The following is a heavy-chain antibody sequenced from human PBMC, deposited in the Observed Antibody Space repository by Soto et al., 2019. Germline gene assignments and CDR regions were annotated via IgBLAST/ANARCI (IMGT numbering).Heavy chain of an antibody. D-gene: IGHD3-9*01. Sequence: SETLSLTCTVSGGSISSSSYYWGWIRQPPGKGLEWIGSIYYSGSTYYNPSLKGRVTISVDTSKNQFSLKLSSVTAADTAVYYCARAYYDILTGYYNYFDYWGQGTLVTVSS. CDR2: IYYSGST. J-gene: IGHJ4*02. CDR1: GGSISSSSYY. V-gene: IGHV4-39*01. CDR3: ARAYYDILTGYYNYFDY.